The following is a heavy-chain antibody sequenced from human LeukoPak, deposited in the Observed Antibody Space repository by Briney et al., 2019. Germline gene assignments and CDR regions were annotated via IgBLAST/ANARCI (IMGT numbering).Heavy chain of an antibody. CDR2: INHSGST. D-gene: IGHD1-26*01. V-gene: IGHV4-34*01. CDR3: ARGRREFGY. Sequence: SSETLSLTCTVSGGSISSYYWSWIRQPPGKGLEWIGEINHSGSTNYNPSLKSRVTISVDTSKNQFSLKLSSVTAADTAVYYCARGRREFGYWGQGTLVTVSS. J-gene: IGHJ4*02. CDR1: GGSISSYY.